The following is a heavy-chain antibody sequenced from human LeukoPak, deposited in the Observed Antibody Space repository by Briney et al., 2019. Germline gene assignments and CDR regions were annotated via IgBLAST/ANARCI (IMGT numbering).Heavy chain of an antibody. CDR3: AIRSVEMATIPDY. V-gene: IGHV1-69*05. D-gene: IGHD5-24*01. J-gene: IGHJ4*02. CDR2: IIPIFGTA. Sequence: SVKVSCKASGGTFSSYAISRVRQAPGQGLEWMGGIIPIFGTANYAQKFQGRVTITTDESTSTAYMELSSLRSEDTAVYYCAIRSVEMATIPDYWGQGALVTVSS. CDR1: GGTFSSYA.